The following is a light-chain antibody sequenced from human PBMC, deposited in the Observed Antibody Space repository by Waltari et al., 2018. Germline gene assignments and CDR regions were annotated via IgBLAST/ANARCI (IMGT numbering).Light chain of an antibody. Sequence: EIVLTQSPGTLSLYPGDGATLSCRASQSVTSSHLAWYQQRPGQPPKLLIYDASSRDAVIPDRFSGSLSGSDFTLTISRLEPEDFAVYYCQQYGSPPNTFGQGTKLEIK. CDR1: QSVTSSH. CDR2: DAS. J-gene: IGKJ2*01. CDR3: QQYGSPPNT. V-gene: IGKV3-20*01.